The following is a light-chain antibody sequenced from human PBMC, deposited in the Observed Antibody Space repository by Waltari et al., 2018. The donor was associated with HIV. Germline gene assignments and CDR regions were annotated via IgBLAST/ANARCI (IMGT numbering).Light chain of an antibody. CDR2: RVT. J-gene: IGLJ3*02. CDR1: HSDMGTFDF. Sequence: QSALAQPASMSGSPGQSVTIPCAGSHSDMGTFDFVSWYQQLPGKAPKLLIYRVTFRPSGVPSRFSASKSANTASLTISDLQTEDEAHYYCSSYTITNTWVFGGGTLLTVL. V-gene: IGLV2-14*01. CDR3: SSYTITNTWV.